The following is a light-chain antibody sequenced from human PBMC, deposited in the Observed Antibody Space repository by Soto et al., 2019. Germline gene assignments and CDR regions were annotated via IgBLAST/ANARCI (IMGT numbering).Light chain of an antibody. V-gene: IGKV1-5*03. J-gene: IGKJ1*01. CDR3: QHYNSYSEA. CDR1: QTIDSW. CDR2: KAS. Sequence: DIKMTQSPSTLSASVGGRVTITCRASQTIDSWLAWYQQKPGKAPKIMIYKASTLKSGVPSRFSGSGSGTEFTLTISSLQPDDVATYYCQHYNSYSEALGQGTKVDIK.